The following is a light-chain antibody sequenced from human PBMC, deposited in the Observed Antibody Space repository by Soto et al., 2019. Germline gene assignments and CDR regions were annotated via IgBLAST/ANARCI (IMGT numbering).Light chain of an antibody. J-gene: IGKJ5*01. CDR3: QQLNSYPPGVT. CDR1: QSISSY. CDR2: AAS. Sequence: DIQMTQSPSSLSASVGDRVTITCRASQSISSYLNWYQQKPGKAPKLLIYAASSLQSGVPSRFSGSGSGTEFTLTISSLQPDDFATYYCQQLNSYPPGVTFGQGTRLEIK. V-gene: IGKV1-39*01.